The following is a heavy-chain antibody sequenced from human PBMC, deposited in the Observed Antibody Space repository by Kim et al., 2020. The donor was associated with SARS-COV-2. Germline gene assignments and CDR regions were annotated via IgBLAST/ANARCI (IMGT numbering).Heavy chain of an antibody. CDR3: ARYNSEQQLANYNWFDP. CDR2: IKQDGSEK. D-gene: IGHD6-13*01. J-gene: IGHJ5*02. V-gene: IGHV3-7*01. Sequence: GGSLRLSCAASGFTFSSYWMSWVRQAPGKGLEWVANIKQDGSEKYYVDSVKGRFTISRDNAKNSLYLQMNSLRAEDTAVYYCARYNSEQQLANYNWFDPWGKGTLVTVSS. CDR1: GFTFSSYW.